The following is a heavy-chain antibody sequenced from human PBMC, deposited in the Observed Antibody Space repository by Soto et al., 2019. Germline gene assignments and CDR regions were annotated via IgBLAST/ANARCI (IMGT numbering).Heavy chain of an antibody. V-gene: IGHV4-38-2*01. CDR1: GYSISSGYY. CDR2: IYHSGST. CDR3: ARLNTDFDY. Sequence: SSETLSLTCVVSGYSISSGYYWGWIRQPPGKGLEWIGSIYHSGSTYYNPSLKSRVTISVDTSKNQFSLKLNSVTAADTAVYYCARLNTDFDYWGRGTLVTVSS. J-gene: IGHJ4*02.